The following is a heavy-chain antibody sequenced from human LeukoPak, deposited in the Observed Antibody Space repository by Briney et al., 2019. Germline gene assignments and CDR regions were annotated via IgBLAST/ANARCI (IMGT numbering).Heavy chain of an antibody. V-gene: IGHV1-2*06. Sequence: ASVKVSCKASGYTFTGYYIHWVRQAPGQGLEWMGRINPNSGGTNYAQKFQGRGTMTRDTSISTASMELSSLKSDDTAVYYCAREGVWVTTIDVNFDYWGQGTLVTVPS. J-gene: IGHJ4*02. CDR3: AREGVWVTTIDVNFDY. CDR1: GYTFTGYY. CDR2: INPNSGGT. D-gene: IGHD4-17*01.